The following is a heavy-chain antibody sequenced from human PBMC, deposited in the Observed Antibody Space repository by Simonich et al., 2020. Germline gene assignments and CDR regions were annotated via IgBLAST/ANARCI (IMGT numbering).Heavy chain of an antibody. CDR1: GFTFSSYS. D-gene: IGHD7-27*01. CDR2: ISSSSRYI. Sequence: EVQLVESGGGLVKPGGSLRLSCAASGFTFSSYSMNWVRQAPGKGREWVSSISSSSRYIYYADSVKGRFTISRDNAKNSLYLQMNSLRAEDTAVYYCARSHWGSPIDYWGQGTLVTVSS. CDR3: ARSHWGSPIDY. J-gene: IGHJ4*02. V-gene: IGHV3-21*01.